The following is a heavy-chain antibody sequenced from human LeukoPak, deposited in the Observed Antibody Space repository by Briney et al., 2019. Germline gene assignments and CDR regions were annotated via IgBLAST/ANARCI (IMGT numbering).Heavy chain of an antibody. CDR3: ARVTSRPGAYGDHFDY. CDR2: IYYSGST. Sequence: SGTLSLTCAVSGGSISSSNWWSWVRQPPGKGLEWIGYIYYSGSTNYSPSLKSRVTISVDTSKNQFSLKLSSVTAADTAVYYCARVTSRPGAYGDHFDYWGQGTLVTVSS. CDR1: GGSISSSNW. J-gene: IGHJ4*02. V-gene: IGHV4-4*02. D-gene: IGHD4-17*01.